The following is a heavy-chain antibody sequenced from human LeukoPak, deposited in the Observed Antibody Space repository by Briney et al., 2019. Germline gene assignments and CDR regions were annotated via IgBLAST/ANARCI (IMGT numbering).Heavy chain of an antibody. V-gene: IGHV4-30-2*01. Sequence: SQTLSLTCTVSGGSVSSAFYYWGWIRQPPGKGLEWIGYIYHSGITYYNLSLKSRLTLSVDRSKNQFSLELTSVTAADTAVYYCARQTGTPFDYWGQGTLVTVSS. J-gene: IGHJ4*02. CDR1: GGSVSSAFYY. CDR3: ARQTGTPFDY. CDR2: IYHSGIT. D-gene: IGHD1-7*01.